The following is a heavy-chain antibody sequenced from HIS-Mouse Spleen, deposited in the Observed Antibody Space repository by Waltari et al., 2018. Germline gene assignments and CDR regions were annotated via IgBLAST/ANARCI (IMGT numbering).Heavy chain of an antibody. CDR2: IYYSGGT. CDR1: GGSISRSRYY. J-gene: IGHJ2*01. CDR3: AREIQYSSSWYDWYFDL. Sequence: QLQLQASGPGLVKPSETLSLTCTVSGGSISRSRYYWGRIRPPPVEGLEWIGGIYYSGGTYYNPSLKSRVTISVDTSKNQFSLKLSSVTAADTAVYYCAREIQYSSSWYDWYFDLWGRGTLVTVSS. D-gene: IGHD6-13*01. V-gene: IGHV4-39*07.